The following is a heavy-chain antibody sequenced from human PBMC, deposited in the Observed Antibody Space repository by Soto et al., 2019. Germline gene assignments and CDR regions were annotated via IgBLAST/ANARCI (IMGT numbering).Heavy chain of an antibody. Sequence: QVQLVQSGAEVKKPGSSVKVSCKASGGTFSSYAISWVRQAPGQGLEWMGGIIPIFGTANYAQKFQGRVTITADESTRTAYMGLSSLRSEDTAVYYCARDRPDYYDSSGYSFFDYWGQGTLVTVSS. CDR1: GGTFSSYA. CDR3: ARDRPDYYDSSGYSFFDY. D-gene: IGHD3-22*01. J-gene: IGHJ4*02. V-gene: IGHV1-69*12. CDR2: IIPIFGTA.